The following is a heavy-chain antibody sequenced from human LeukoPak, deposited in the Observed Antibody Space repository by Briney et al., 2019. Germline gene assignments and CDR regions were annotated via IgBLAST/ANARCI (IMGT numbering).Heavy chain of an antibody. D-gene: IGHD3-10*01. J-gene: IGHJ4*02. V-gene: IGHV3-30*04. Sequence: PGGSLRLSCAVSGFSFDNYVMHWVRQAPGKGLEWVAVISKDATNKFYADSVKGRFTIPRDNYENTLYVQMNSLRTEDTAIYYCSRDPTMGELWDWGQGTLVTVSS. CDR3: SRDPTMGELWD. CDR1: GFSFDNYV. CDR2: ISKDATNK.